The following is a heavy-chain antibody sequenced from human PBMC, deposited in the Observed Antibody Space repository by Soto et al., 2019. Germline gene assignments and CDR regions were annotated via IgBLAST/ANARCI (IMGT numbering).Heavy chain of an antibody. Sequence: GGTLSISCGTSGFTFTNFSKHLVRQVPGKGLVWVSRIDTSGTSTSYADSVKGRFTISRDNAKSTVTLQMNSLRAEDTGVYYCARDSWYFDVWSQGSLVTVSS. CDR2: IDTSGTST. CDR3: ARDSWYFDV. V-gene: IGHV3-74*01. J-gene: IGHJ4*02. CDR1: GFTFTNFS. D-gene: IGHD6-13*01.